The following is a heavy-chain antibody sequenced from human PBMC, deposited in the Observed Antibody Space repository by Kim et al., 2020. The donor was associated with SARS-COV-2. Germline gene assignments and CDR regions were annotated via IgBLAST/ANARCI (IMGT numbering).Heavy chain of an antibody. V-gene: IGHV3-9*01. J-gene: IGHJ3*02. D-gene: IGHD4-17*01. CDR3: AKGDYGDYGYDAFDI. CDR1: GFTFDDYA. Sequence: GGSLRLSCAASGFTFDDYAMHWVRQAPGKGLEWVSGISWNSGSIGYADSVKGRFTISRDNAKNSLYLQMNSLRAEDTALYYCAKGDYGDYGYDAFDIWGQGTMVTVSS. CDR2: ISWNSGSI.